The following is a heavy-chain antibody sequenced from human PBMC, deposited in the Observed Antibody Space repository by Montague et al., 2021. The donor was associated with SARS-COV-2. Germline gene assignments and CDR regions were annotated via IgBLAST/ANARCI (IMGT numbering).Heavy chain of an antibody. V-gene: IGHV4-34*01. D-gene: IGHD3-10*01. CDR2: INHSGST. Sequence: SETLSLTCAVYGESFSGYYWNWIRQPPGKGLEWIGEINHSGSTNYNPSLKSRVTISVDTSKNQFSLKLSSVTAADTAVYYCVVPLGPRGRGFDYWGQGTLVTVSS. CDR3: VVPLGPRGRGFDY. CDR1: GESFSGYY. J-gene: IGHJ4*02.